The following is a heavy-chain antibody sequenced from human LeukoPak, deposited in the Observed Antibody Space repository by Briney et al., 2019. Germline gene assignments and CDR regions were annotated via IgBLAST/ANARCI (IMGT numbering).Heavy chain of an antibody. V-gene: IGHV4-39*07. CDR3: AREVADYGGYYYYHYMDV. CDR2: IYTSGSN. D-gene: IGHD4-23*01. Sequence: PSETLSLACTVSGGSISSSSYYWGWIRQPPGKGLEWIGRIYTSGSNNYNPSLKSRVTMSVDTSKNQFSLKLSSVTAADTAMYYCAREVADYGGYYYYHYMDVWGKGTTVTISS. J-gene: IGHJ6*03. CDR1: GGSISSSSYY.